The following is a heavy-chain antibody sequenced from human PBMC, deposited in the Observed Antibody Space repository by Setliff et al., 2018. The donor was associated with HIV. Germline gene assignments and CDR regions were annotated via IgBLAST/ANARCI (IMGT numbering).Heavy chain of an antibody. V-gene: IGHV3-53*01. J-gene: IGHJ5*02. CDR2: IYGDGRT. CDR3: ARGVRWLDP. D-gene: IGHD3-10*01. Sequence: LRLSCAASGFNVSHNYMTWVRQAPGKGLEWVYIIYGDGRTYYADSVKGRFTISRDDSKNTVYLQMHSLRVEDTAVYYCARGVRWLDPWGRGTLVTVSS. CDR1: GFNVSHNY.